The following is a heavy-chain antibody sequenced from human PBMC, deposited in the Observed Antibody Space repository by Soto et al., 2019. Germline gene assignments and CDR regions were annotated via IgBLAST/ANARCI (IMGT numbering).Heavy chain of an antibody. D-gene: IGHD2-15*01. CDR1: GFTFSHMW. J-gene: IGHJ3*01. Sequence: EVQLVESGGGLVEPGGSLRLACAASGFTFSHMWMSWVRQGPGKGPEWVGRIKSKTDGGTIDYAASGRGRFIISRDDSKAMVFLQMNSLKVEDTAVYYCTTSPVIVVIPTAGPYEAFDVWGQGTMVTVSP. CDR3: TTSPVIVVIPTAGPYEAFDV. CDR2: IKSKTDGGTI. V-gene: IGHV3-15*01.